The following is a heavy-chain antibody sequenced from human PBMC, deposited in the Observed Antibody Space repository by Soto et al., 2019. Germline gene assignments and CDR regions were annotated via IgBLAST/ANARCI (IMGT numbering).Heavy chain of an antibody. V-gene: IGHV1-3*05. CDR2: INAGNGNT. CDR3: ARGSGYYPPLDY. Sequence: QVQLVQSGAEEKKPGASVKVSCKASGYTFTSYAMHWVRQAPGQRLEWMGWINAGNGNTKYSQKFQGRVTITRDTSASTAYMELSSLRSEDTAVYYCARGSGYYPPLDYWGQGTLVTVSS. D-gene: IGHD3-22*01. CDR1: GYTFTSYA. J-gene: IGHJ4*02.